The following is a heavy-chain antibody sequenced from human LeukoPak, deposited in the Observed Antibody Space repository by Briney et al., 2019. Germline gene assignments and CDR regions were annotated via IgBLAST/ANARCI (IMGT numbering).Heavy chain of an antibody. V-gene: IGHV3-30*18. Sequence: GRSLRLSCAASGFTFSSYGMHWVRQAPGKGLEWVAVISYDGSNKYYADSVKGRFIISRDNSKNTLYLQMNSLRAEDTAVYYCAKERLAQYSSSWYGLWDYWGQGTLVTVSS. J-gene: IGHJ4*02. CDR3: AKERLAQYSSSWYGLWDY. D-gene: IGHD6-13*01. CDR1: GFTFSSYG. CDR2: ISYDGSNK.